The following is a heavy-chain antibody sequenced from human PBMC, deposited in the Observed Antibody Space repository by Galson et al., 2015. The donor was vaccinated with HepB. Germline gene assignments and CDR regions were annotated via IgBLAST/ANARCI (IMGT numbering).Heavy chain of an antibody. D-gene: IGHD3-10*01. Sequence: SLRLSCAASGFTFSSYAMHWVRQAPGKGLEWVAVISYDGSNEYYADSVKGRFTISRDNSKNTLYLEMNSLRSEDTAVYYCARSAVVRGVIRPYYFDYWGQGTLVTVSS. CDR2: ISYDGSNE. V-gene: IGHV3-30-3*01. J-gene: IGHJ4*02. CDR1: GFTFSSYA. CDR3: ARSAVVRGVIRPYYFDY.